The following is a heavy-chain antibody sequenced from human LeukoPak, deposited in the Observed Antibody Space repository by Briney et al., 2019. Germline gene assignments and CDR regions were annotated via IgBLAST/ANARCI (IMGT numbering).Heavy chain of an antibody. CDR3: ARDRSVDGMDV. CDR1: GGSISSGGYY. CDR2: IYYSGST. V-gene: IGHV4-31*03. Sequence: PSETLSLTCTVFGGSISSGGYYWSWIRQHPGKGLEWIGYIYYSGSTYYNPSLKSRVTISVDTSKNQFSLKLSSVTAADTAVYYCARDRSVDGMDVWGQGTTVTVSS. J-gene: IGHJ6*02.